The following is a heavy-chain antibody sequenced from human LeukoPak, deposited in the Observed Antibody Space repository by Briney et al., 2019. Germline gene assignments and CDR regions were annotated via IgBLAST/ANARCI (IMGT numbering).Heavy chain of an antibody. D-gene: IGHD3-9*01. V-gene: IGHV2-5*01. CDR1: GFSRSTSGVG. CDR2: INCNDDK. CDR3: ALTYYDILTGPKAFDY. J-gene: IGHJ4*02. Sequence: SGPTLVKPTQTLTLTCTFSGFSRSTSGVGVGWIRQPPGKALEWLALINCNDDKRYSPYLKSRLPITMDTSKNQVVLTMTNMDPVDTATYYCALTYYDILTGPKAFDYWGQGTLVTVSS.